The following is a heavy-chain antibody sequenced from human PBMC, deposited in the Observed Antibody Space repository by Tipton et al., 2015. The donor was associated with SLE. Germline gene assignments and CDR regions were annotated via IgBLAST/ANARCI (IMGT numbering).Heavy chain of an antibody. V-gene: IGHV3-23*01. CDR3: AKGGIYYDY. J-gene: IGHJ4*02. D-gene: IGHD3-16*01. CDR2: IRGSSDSSDQR. Sequence: SLRLSCTASGFTFSRYAMTWVRQVPGKGLDWVSVIRGSSDSSDQRYYTDSLKGRFTISRDDSRNTLYLQMNNLRAEDTAVYYCAKGGIYYDYWGQGALVTVSS. CDR1: GFTFSRYA.